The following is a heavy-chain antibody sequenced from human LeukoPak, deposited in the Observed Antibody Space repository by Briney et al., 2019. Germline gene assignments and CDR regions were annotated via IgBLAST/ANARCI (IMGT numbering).Heavy chain of an antibody. Sequence: PGRSLRLSCAASGFTFSSYVMHWVRQAPGKGLEWVAVISYDGSNKYYADSVKGRFTISRDNSKNTLYLQMNSLRAEDTAVYYCARDRYSRYYYGSGSFLGWFDPWGQGTLVTVSS. CDR1: GFTFSSYV. D-gene: IGHD3-10*01. CDR2: ISYDGSNK. CDR3: ARDRYSRYYYGSGSFLGWFDP. J-gene: IGHJ5*02. V-gene: IGHV3-30-3*01.